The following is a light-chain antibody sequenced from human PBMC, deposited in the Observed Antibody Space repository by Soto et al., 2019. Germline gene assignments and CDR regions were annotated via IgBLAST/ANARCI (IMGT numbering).Light chain of an antibody. V-gene: IGKV1-33*01. J-gene: IGKJ4*01. CDR1: QDIRTS. CDR2: DAS. Sequence: DIQLTQSPSSLSASVGDRVTITCQASQDIRTSLNWYQQKPGKAPKLLIYDASTLETGVPSRFSGSGAGTDFTFTFSSLQPEDVATYYCQQYENRLTFGGGTKVDIK. CDR3: QQYENRLT.